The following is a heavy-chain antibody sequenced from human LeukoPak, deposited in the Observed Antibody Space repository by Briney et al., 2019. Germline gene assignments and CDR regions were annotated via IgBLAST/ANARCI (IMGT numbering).Heavy chain of an antibody. CDR3: ARDRRSRWLQLPHSALFDY. Sequence: ASVKVSCKASGYTFTGYYMHRVRQAPGQGLEWMGWINPNSGGTNYAQKFQGRVTMTRDTSISTAYMELSRLRAEDTAVYYCARDRRSRWLQLPHSALFDYWGQGTLVTVSS. CDR1: GYTFTGYY. V-gene: IGHV1-2*02. CDR2: INPNSGGT. J-gene: IGHJ4*02. D-gene: IGHD5-24*01.